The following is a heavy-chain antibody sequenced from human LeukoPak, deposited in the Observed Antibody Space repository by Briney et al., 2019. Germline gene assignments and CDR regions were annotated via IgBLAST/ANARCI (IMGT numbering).Heavy chain of an antibody. Sequence: ASVKVSCKASVYPFSNYYMHLVRQAPGQGLEWMGIVNPSTGYTNCAHNFQDRVIMTSATSTSTVYMELSSLRFEDTAVYYSARTFYFGSGSYAFDIWGQGTMVTVSA. D-gene: IGHD3-10*01. J-gene: IGHJ3*02. CDR1: VYPFSNYY. CDR2: VNPSTGYT. CDR3: ARTFYFGSGSYAFDI. V-gene: IGHV1-46*01.